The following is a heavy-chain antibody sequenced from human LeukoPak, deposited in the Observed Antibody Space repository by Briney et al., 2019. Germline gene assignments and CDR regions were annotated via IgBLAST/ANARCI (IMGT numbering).Heavy chain of an antibody. CDR3: ARRTXXTXTTANWFGP. Sequence: SETLSLTCTVSGSSVTSTDYYWGWIRQLPGKGLEWIVSINHSGNINYNAPLKSRVTISIDTSKNQFFLKLTDVTAADTAVYYCARRTXXTXTTANWFGPWGQGTLVT. CDR1: GSSVTSTDYY. J-gene: IGHJ5*02. CDR2: INHSGNI. D-gene: IGHD4-17*01. V-gene: IGHV4-39*01.